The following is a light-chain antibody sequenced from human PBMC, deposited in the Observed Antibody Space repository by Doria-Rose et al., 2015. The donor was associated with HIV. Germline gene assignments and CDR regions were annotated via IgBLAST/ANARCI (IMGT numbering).Light chain of an antibody. CDR2: GNT. CDR3: QSYDSRLSVYV. CDR1: SSNIGAGFD. V-gene: IGLV1-40*01. Sequence: QSVLTQPPSVSGAPGQRVAISCTGSSSNIGAGFDVNWYQQIPGTAPKLLIRGNTNRPSWIPDRFSGSKSGTSPSLAFSGLRAEDEADYYCQSYDSRLSVYVFGTGTKVTVL. J-gene: IGLJ1*01.